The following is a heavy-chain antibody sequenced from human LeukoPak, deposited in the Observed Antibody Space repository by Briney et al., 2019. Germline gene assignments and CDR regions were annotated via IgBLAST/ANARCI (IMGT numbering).Heavy chain of an antibody. CDR3: AKRRWDSSGYPNWFDP. D-gene: IGHD3-22*01. J-gene: IGHJ5*02. Sequence: PGGSLRLSCAASGFTFSSYAMSWVRQAPGKGLEWVSAISGSGGSTYYADSVKGRFTISRDNSKNTLYLQMTSLRAEDTAVYYCAKRRWDSSGYPNWFDPWGQGTLVTVSS. CDR1: GFTFSSYA. V-gene: IGHV3-23*01. CDR2: ISGSGGST.